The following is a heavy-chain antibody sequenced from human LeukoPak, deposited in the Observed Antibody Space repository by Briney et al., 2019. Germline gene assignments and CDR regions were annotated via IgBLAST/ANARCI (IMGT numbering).Heavy chain of an antibody. Sequence: SETLSLTCTVSGGSVSSGSYYWSWIRQPPGKGLEWIGYIYYSGSTNYNPSLKSRVTISVDTSKNQFSLKLSSVTAADTAVYYCARDSITFGGVIVYFDYWGQGTLVTVSS. D-gene: IGHD3-16*02. V-gene: IGHV4-61*01. CDR2: IYYSGST. CDR1: GGSVSSGSYY. J-gene: IGHJ4*02. CDR3: ARDSITFGGVIVYFDY.